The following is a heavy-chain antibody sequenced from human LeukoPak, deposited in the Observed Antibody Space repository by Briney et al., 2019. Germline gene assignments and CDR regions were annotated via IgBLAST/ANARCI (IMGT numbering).Heavy chain of an antibody. V-gene: IGHV4-34*01. J-gene: IGHJ4*02. D-gene: IGHD2-2*01. CDR3: ARHPLGEYQLLEFDC. CDR2: INHSGTT. CDR1: GGSFSGYY. Sequence: NASETLSLTCAVYGGSFSGYYWSWIRQPPGKGLEWIGEINHSGTTYYNPSLKSRVTISVDTSKNQFSLKLSSVTAADTAVYYCARHPLGEYQLLEFDCWGQGTLVTVAS.